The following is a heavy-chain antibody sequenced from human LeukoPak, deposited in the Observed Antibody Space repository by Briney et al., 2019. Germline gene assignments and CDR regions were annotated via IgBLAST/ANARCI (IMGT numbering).Heavy chain of an antibody. J-gene: IGHJ4*02. CDR3: ATHNYYDTSGYYYAWDY. Sequence: GESLKISCKGSGYSFTSYWIGWVRQMPGKGLEWMGIIYPGDSDTTYSPSFQGQVTISADKSINTAYLQWSSLKASDTAMYYCATHNYYDTSGYYYAWDYWGQGTLVSVSS. D-gene: IGHD3-22*01. CDR1: GYSFTSYW. V-gene: IGHV5-51*01. CDR2: IYPGDSDT.